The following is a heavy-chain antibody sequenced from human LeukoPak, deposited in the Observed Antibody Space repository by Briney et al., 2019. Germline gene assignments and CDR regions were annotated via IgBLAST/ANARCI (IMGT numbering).Heavy chain of an antibody. CDR1: GGSISSYY. CDR2: IYYSGST. CDR3: ARDFSGGSCCDV. V-gene: IGHV4-59*01. Sequence: SETLSLTCTVSGGSISSYYWSWIRQPPGKGLEWIGYIYYSGSTNYNPSLKSRVTISVDTSKNQFSLKLSSVTAADTAVYYCARDFSGGSCCDVWGQGTTVTVSS. J-gene: IGHJ6*02. D-gene: IGHD2-15*01.